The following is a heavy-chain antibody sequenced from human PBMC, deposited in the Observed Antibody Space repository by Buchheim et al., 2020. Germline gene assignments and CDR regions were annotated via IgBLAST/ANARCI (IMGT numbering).Heavy chain of an antibody. CDR3: ARRGYCSGSSCYSWDVRGRTKIKNWFDP. Sequence: QLQLQESGPGLVKPSETLSLTCTVSGGSITSSIYYWGWIRQPPGKGLEWIGNIFYSGSTYYNPSLKSRVTISVDTSKNQFSLKLTSATAADTAMYYCARRGYCSGSSCYSWDVRGRTKIKNWFDPWGQGTL. CDR1: GGSITSSIYY. CDR2: IFYSGST. J-gene: IGHJ5*02. D-gene: IGHD2-15*01. V-gene: IGHV4-39*07.